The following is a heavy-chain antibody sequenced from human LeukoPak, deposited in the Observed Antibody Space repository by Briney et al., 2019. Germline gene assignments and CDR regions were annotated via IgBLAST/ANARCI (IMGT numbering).Heavy chain of an antibody. J-gene: IGHJ4*02. D-gene: IGHD2-15*01. CDR2: ISGSGGST. V-gene: IGHV3-23*01. CDR1: EFTFSSYA. Sequence: GGSLRLSCAASEFTFSSYAMSWVRQAPGKGLEWVSAISGSGGSTYYADSVKGRFTISRDNAKNTLYLQMNSLRAEDTAVYYCARSVAVVTATFGYWGQGTLVTVSS. CDR3: ARSVAVVTATFGY.